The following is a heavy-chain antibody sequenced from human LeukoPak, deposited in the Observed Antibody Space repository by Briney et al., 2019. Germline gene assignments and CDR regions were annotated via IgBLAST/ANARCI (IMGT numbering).Heavy chain of an antibody. D-gene: IGHD6-19*01. CDR1: GYTFTSYY. J-gene: IGHJ3*02. CDR3: ARVRFSSGWYIAFDM. Sequence: VKVSCKASGYTFTSYYVHWVRQAPGQGLEWMGIINPIGGSTTYAQNFQGRITMTRDTSTSTVYMELSSLRSEDTAVYYCARVRFSSGWYIAFDMWGQGTMVTVSS. V-gene: IGHV1-46*01. CDR2: INPIGGST.